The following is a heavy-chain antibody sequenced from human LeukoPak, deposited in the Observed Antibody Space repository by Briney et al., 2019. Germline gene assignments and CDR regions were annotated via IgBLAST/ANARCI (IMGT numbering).Heavy chain of an antibody. J-gene: IGHJ6*03. V-gene: IGHV4-34*01. Sequence: SETLSLTCAVYGGSFSGYYWSWIRQPPGRGLEWIGEINHSGSTNYNPSLKSRATISVDTSKNQFSLKLSSVTAADTAVYYCARGHDYGGNTLGWYYYYYMDVWGKGTTVTVSS. CDR1: GGSFSGYY. D-gene: IGHD4-23*01. CDR2: INHSGST. CDR3: ARGHDYGGNTLGWYYYYYMDV.